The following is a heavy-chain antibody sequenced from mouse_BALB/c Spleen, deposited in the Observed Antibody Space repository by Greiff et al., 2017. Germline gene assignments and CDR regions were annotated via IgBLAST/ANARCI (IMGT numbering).Heavy chain of an antibody. CDR2: ISNGGGST. CDR3: ARYTPYYFDY. D-gene: IGHD5-1-1*01. V-gene: IGHV5-12-2*01. Sequence: EVQVVESGGGLVQPGGSLKLSCAASGFTFSSYTMSWVRQTPEKRLEWVAYISNGGGSTYYPDTVKGRFTISRDNAKNTLYLQMSSLKSEDTAMYYCARYTPYYFDYWGQGTTLTVSS. J-gene: IGHJ2*01. CDR1: GFTFSSYT.